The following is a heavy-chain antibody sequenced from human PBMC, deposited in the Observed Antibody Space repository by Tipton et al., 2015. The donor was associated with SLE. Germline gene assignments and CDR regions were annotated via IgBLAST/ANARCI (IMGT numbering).Heavy chain of an antibody. Sequence: PGLVKPSETLSLTCSVSGDSISSGNYYWNWLRQAAGKGLEWIGHIYQSGGTYYNPSLKGRVTISVDTSKNQFSLKLRSVTAADTALYYCARAKGSGTYSSGQFDSWGQGTLVTVSS. J-gene: IGHJ4*02. CDR3: ARAKGSGTYSSGQFDS. V-gene: IGHV4-61*10. CDR2: IYQSGGT. D-gene: IGHD3-10*01. CDR1: GDSISSGNYY.